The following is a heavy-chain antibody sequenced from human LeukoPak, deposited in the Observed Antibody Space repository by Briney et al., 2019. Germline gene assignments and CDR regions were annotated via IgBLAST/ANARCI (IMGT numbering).Heavy chain of an antibody. CDR2: IRYGGSNK. Sequence: WGTLTLSCAASGFTFSSYGMHWVRQAPGKGLEWVAFIRYGGSNKYYADSVKGRVTISRDNSKNTLYLQMNSLRAEDTAVYYCAKALGPVPATAIGPVDYWGQGTLVTVSS. D-gene: IGHD2-2*01. CDR3: AKALGPVPATAIGPVDY. V-gene: IGHV3-30*02. J-gene: IGHJ4*02. CDR1: GFTFSSYG.